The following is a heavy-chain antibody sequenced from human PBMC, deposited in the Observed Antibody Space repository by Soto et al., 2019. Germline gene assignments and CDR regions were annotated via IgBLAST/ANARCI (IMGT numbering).Heavy chain of an antibody. J-gene: IGHJ6*02. CDR2: IYYSGST. D-gene: IGHD3-10*01. CDR3: ARSPNYYYYGFDV. CDR1: GGSVSSGDYF. Sequence: SETLSLTCTVSGGSVSSGDYFWSWLRQSPGKRLEWIAYIYYSGSTNYNPSLKSRATISVDTSKSQVSLTLTAMTGADAALYYCARSPNYYYYGFDVWGHGTAVTVPS. V-gene: IGHV4-61*08.